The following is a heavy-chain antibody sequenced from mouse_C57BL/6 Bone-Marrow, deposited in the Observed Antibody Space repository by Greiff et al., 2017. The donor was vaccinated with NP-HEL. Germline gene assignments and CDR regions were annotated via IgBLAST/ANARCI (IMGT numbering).Heavy chain of an antibody. Sequence: VQLQESGPGLVAPSQSLSITCTVSGFSLTSYGVDWVRQPPGKGLEWLGVIWGGGSKNYNSALMSRLSISKDNSKSQVFLKMNSLQTEDTAMYYCAKHRNDDDAAWFAYWGQGTLVTVSA. CDR2: IWGGGSK. CDR1: GFSLTSYG. V-gene: IGHV2-9*01. J-gene: IGHJ3*01. D-gene: IGHD2-12*01. CDR3: AKHRNDDDAAWFAY.